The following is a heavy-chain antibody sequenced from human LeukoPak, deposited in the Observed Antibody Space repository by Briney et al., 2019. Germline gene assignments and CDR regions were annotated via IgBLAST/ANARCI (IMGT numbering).Heavy chain of an antibody. CDR3: ARVHVSGGAIRYWYFGL. CDR1: GGSISSGDYY. D-gene: IGHD3-10*01. J-gene: IGHJ2*01. Sequence: PSETLSLTCTVSGGSISSGDYYWSWIRQPPGKGLEWIGYIYFSGSTYYNPSLKSRVTISVDTSKNQVSLRLSSVTAADTAVYYCARVHVSGGAIRYWYFGLWGRGTLVTVSS. CDR2: IYFSGST. V-gene: IGHV4-30-4*01.